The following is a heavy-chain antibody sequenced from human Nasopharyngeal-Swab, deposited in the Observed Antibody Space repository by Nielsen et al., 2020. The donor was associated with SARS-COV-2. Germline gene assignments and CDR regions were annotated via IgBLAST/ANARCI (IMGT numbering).Heavy chain of an antibody. J-gene: IGHJ5*02. CDR2: IHHSGTT. Sequence: GSLRLSCALSGESLSSGTWWSWVRQSPDKGLEWIGEIHHSGTTNYNPSLEGRVTISMDKSKNEFSLNLTSVTAADTAVYYCATYCGGGGCLHGYWFDPWGQGTLVTVSS. V-gene: IGHV4-4*02. CDR3: ATYCGGGGCLHGYWFDP. CDR1: GESLSSGTW. D-gene: IGHD2-15*01.